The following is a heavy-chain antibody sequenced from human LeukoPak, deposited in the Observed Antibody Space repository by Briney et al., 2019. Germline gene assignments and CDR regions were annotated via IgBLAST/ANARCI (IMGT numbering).Heavy chain of an antibody. CDR2: VSYDGSSQ. V-gene: IGHV3-30-3*01. Sequence: GRSLRLSCAASGFPFTSYGIHWVRQAPGKGLEWQAFVSYDGSSQYYADSVKGRFTISRDNSRNTLYLQLNSLRAEDTAVYYCARDRIRNFDYMYYFDSWGQGTLVTVSS. CDR1: GFPFTSYG. D-gene: IGHD3-9*01. J-gene: IGHJ4*02. CDR3: ARDRIRNFDYMYYFDS.